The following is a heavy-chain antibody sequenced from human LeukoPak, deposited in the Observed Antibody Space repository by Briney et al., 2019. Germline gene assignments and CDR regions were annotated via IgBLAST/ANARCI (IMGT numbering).Heavy chain of an antibody. CDR1: GGSISSYY. Sequence: PSETLSLTCTVSGGSISSYYWSWIRQPPGKGLEWIGYIYYSGSTNYNPSLKSRVTISVDTSKNQFSLKLSSVTAADTAVYYCARENFVSGYVEGSFDYWGQGTLVTVSS. D-gene: IGHD5-12*01. CDR2: IYYSGST. CDR3: ARENFVSGYVEGSFDY. J-gene: IGHJ4*02. V-gene: IGHV4-59*01.